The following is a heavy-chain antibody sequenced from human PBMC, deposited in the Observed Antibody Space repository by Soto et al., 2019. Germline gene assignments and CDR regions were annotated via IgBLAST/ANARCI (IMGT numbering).Heavy chain of an antibody. CDR1: GYTFTGYY. CDR3: ARVGLVGATTAFDI. V-gene: IGHV1-2*04. CDR2: INPNSGGT. Sequence: GPVKVSCKASGYTFTGYYMHWVRQAPGQGLEWMGWINPNSGGTNYAQKFQGWVTMTRDTSISTAYMELSRLRSDDTAVYYCARVGLVGATTAFDIWGQGTMVTVSS. J-gene: IGHJ3*02. D-gene: IGHD1-26*01.